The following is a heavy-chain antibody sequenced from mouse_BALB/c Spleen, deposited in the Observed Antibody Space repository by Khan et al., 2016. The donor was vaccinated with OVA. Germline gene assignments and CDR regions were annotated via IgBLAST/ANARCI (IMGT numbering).Heavy chain of an antibody. V-gene: IGHV2-9*02. CDR3: ARLEDI. Sequence: QVQLQQSGPGLVAPSQSLSITCTVSGFSLTSYGVYWVRQPPGKGLEWLGVIWAGGSTNYNSALMSSLSISKDNSKSQVFLKMNSQQTDYKAMYYCARLEDIWGQGTTLTVSS. CDR1: GFSLTSYG. D-gene: IGHD1-3*01. J-gene: IGHJ2*01. CDR2: IWAGGST.